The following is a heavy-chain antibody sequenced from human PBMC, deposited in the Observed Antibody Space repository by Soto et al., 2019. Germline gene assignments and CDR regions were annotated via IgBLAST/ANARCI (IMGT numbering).Heavy chain of an antibody. CDR2: INHSGST. J-gene: IGHJ5*02. CDR3: ARGLGEVFGVVITQAKNWFDP. D-gene: IGHD3-3*01. V-gene: IGHV4-34*01. CDR1: GGSFSGYY. Sequence: PSETLSLTCAVYGGSFSGYYWSWIRQPPGKGLEWIGEINHSGSTNYNPSLKSRVTISVDTSKNQFSLKLSSVTAADTAVYYCARGLGEVFGVVITQAKNWFDPWGQGTLVTVSS.